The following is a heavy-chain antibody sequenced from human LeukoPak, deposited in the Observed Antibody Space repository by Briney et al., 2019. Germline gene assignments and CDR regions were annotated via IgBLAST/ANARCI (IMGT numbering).Heavy chain of an antibody. Sequence: SETLSLTCTVSGYSISSGYYWGWIRQPPGKGLEWIGSIYHSGSTYYNPSLKSRVTISVDTSKNQFSLKLSSVTAADTAVYYCAGRGPFEAYTSIYSSSRGYYYYYYYMDVWGKGTTVTISS. V-gene: IGHV4-38-2*02. CDR2: IYHSGST. CDR1: GYSISSGYY. D-gene: IGHD6-13*01. J-gene: IGHJ6*03. CDR3: AGRGPFEAYTSIYSSSRGYYYYYYYMDV.